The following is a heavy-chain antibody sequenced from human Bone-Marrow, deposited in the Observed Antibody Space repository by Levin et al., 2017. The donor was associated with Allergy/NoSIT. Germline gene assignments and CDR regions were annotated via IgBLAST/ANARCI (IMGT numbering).Heavy chain of an antibody. D-gene: IGHD5-24*01. CDR3: ARDRDFSSGYYYKGMDV. V-gene: IGHV3-33*01. Sequence: AGGSLRLSCAASGFTFNYFGMHWVRQAPGKGLEWVALIWYDGSLKYYVDSVEGRFTISRDNSKNTLYLQMNSLRAEDTAVYYCARDRDFSSGYYYKGMDVWGQGTTVTISS. CDR2: IWYDGSLK. J-gene: IGHJ6*02. CDR1: GFTFNYFG.